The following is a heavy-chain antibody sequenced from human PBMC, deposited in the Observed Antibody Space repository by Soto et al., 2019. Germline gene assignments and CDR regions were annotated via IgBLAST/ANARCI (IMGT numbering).Heavy chain of an antibody. CDR3: ARDNFVALGTSCYADSCGFQYGMDV. CDR1: GFTFSSYG. D-gene: IGHD2-2*01. Sequence: PGGSLRLSCAASGFTFSSYGMHWVRQAPGKGLEWVAVIWYDGSNKYYADSVKGRFTISRDNSKNTLYLQMNSLRAEDTAVYYCARDNFVALGTSCYADSCGFQYGMDVWGQGTTVTVSS. V-gene: IGHV3-33*01. CDR2: IWYDGSNK. J-gene: IGHJ6*02.